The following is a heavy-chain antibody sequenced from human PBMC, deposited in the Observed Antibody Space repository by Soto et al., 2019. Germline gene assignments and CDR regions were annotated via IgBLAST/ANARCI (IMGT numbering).Heavy chain of an antibody. CDR1: GGSVSGYY. Sequence: SDTLSLTCTVSGGSVSGYYWSWIQQPPGKGLEWIGYIYYSGSTDYNPSLKSRVTISVDTSKNQFSLKLSSVAAADTAVYYCAREVIHYYDSSGYYFDYYFDYWGQGTLVT. J-gene: IGHJ4*02. V-gene: IGHV4-59*02. CDR2: IYYSGST. D-gene: IGHD3-22*01. CDR3: AREVIHYYDSSGYYFDYYFDY.